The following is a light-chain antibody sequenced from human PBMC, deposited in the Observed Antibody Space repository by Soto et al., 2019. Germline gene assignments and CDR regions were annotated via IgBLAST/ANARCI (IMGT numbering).Light chain of an antibody. CDR1: QSISSW. V-gene: IGKV1-5*03. CDR3: QQYNSYPYT. CDR2: KAS. Sequence: DIQMTQSPSTLSASVGDRVTITCRASQSISSWLAWYQKKPGQAPKLVIYKASTLESGVPSRFSGSGSGTEFTLTISSLQPDDFATYYCQQYNSYPYTFGQGTKLEIK. J-gene: IGKJ2*01.